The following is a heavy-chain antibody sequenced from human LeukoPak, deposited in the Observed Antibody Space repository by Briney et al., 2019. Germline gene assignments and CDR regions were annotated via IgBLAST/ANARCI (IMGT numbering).Heavy chain of an antibody. CDR3: AKDIRKYYDYAWGSYSDLLDY. CDR2: ISWDGGST. D-gene: IGHD3-16*01. J-gene: IGHJ4*02. V-gene: IGHV3-43D*03. Sequence: GGSLRLSCAASGFTFDDYAMHWVRQAPGKGLEWVSLISWDGGSTYYADSVKGRFTISRDNSKNSLYLQMNSLRAEDTALYYCAKDIRKYYDYAWGSYSDLLDYWGQGTLVTVSS. CDR1: GFTFDDYA.